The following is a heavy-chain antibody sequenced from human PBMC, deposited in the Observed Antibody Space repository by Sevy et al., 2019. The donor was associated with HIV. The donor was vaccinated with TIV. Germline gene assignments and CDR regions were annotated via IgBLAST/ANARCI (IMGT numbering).Heavy chain of an antibody. CDR1: GFTFSSYG. CDR3: AKEGGYSYGFDY. Sequence: GGSLILSCAASGFTFSSYGMHWVRQAPGKGLEWVAVISYDGSNKYYADSVKGRFTISRDNSKNTLYLQMNSLRAEDTAVYYCAKEGGYSYGFDYWGQGTLVTVSS. D-gene: IGHD5-18*01. J-gene: IGHJ4*02. CDR2: ISYDGSNK. V-gene: IGHV3-30*18.